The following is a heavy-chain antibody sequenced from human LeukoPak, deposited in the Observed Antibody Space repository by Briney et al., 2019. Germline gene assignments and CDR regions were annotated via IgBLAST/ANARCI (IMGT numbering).Heavy chain of an antibody. CDR2: IYYSGST. V-gene: IGHV4-31*03. J-gene: IGHJ4*02. D-gene: IGHD5-18*01. Sequence: PSQTLSLTCTVSGGSISSGGYYWSWIRQHPGKGLEWIGYIYYSGSTYYNLSLKSRVTISVDTSKSQFSLKLSSVTAADTAVYYCARVDTAMAAFDYWGQGTLVTVSS. CDR3: ARVDTAMAAFDY. CDR1: GGSISSGGYY.